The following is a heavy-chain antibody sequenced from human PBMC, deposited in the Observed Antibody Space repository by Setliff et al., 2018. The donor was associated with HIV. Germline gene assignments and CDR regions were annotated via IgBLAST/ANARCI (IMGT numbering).Heavy chain of an antibody. CDR3: ARTPNDILTGYNYPGDAFDI. CDR2: INPNSGGT. J-gene: IGHJ3*02. CDR1: GYTFTGNY. D-gene: IGHD3-9*01. V-gene: IGHV1-2*02. Sequence: ASVKVSCKASGYTFTGNYIHWVRQAPGQGLEWMGWINPNSGGTNYEQKFQGRVTMTRDTSISTAYMELSRLRSEDTAVHYCARTPNDILTGYNYPGDAFDIWGQGTMVTVSS.